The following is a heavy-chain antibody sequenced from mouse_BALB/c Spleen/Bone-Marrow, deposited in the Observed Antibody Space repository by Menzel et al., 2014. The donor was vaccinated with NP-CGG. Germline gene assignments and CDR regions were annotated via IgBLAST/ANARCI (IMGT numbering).Heavy chain of an antibody. J-gene: IGHJ1*01. Sequence: VQLQQSGPELVKPGASVEIPCKASGYTFTDYNMDWVKQSHGKSLEWIGDINPNNGGTIYNQKFKGKATLTVDKSSSTAYMELRSLTSEDTAVYYCARFYYYGSSYWYFDVWGAGTTVTVSS. CDR2: INPNNGGT. CDR1: GYTFTDYN. V-gene: IGHV1-18*01. CDR3: ARFYYYGSSYWYFDV. D-gene: IGHD1-1*01.